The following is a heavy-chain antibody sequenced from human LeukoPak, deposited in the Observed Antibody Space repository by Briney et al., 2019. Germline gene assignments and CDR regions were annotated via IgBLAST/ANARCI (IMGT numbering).Heavy chain of an antibody. J-gene: IGHJ4*02. V-gene: IGHV4-34*01. CDR3: ARVDPAVADY. CDR2: INHSGST. Sequence: SETLSLTCTVSGGSFSGYYWSWIRQPPGKGLEWIGEINHSGSTNYNPSLKSRVTISVDTSKNQFSLKLSSVTAADTAVYYCARVDPAVADYWGQGTLVTVSS. D-gene: IGHD6-19*01. CDR1: GGSFSGYY.